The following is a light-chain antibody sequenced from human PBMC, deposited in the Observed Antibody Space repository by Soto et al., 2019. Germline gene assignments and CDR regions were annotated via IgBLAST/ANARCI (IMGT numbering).Light chain of an antibody. CDR2: DVS. CDR3: SSYTSKTTLV. V-gene: IGLV2-14*03. J-gene: IGLJ2*01. CDR1: SSDVGGYNS. Sequence: QSALTQPASVSGSPGQSITISCTGTSSDVGGYNSVSWYQQHPGKAPKLMIFDVSNRPSGVSNRFSGSKSGNTASLTISGLQAEDEADYYCSSYTSKTTLVFGGGTKRTVL.